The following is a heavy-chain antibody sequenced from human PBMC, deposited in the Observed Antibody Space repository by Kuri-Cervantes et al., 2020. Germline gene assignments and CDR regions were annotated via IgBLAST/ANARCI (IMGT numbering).Heavy chain of an antibody. V-gene: IGHV4-34*01. CDR2: INHSGST. CDR1: GGSFSGNY. Sequence: ESLKISCAVYGGSFSGNYWTWIRQPPGKGLEWIGEINHSGSTNYNPSLKSRVTISVDTSKNQFSLKLSSVTAADTAVYYCARGRWFLDYWGQGTLVTVSS. CDR3: ARGRWFLDY. D-gene: IGHD2-15*01. J-gene: IGHJ4*02.